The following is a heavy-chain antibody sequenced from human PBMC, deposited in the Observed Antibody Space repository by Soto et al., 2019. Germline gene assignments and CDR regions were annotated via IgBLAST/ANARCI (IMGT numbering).Heavy chain of an antibody. CDR3: ARASKTPGDLDY. V-gene: IGHV4-30-4*01. Sequence: SEPLSLTCTVSGGSISIGEYYFSWIRQPPGKGQEWFGYIYYSGSTYYNPSLKSRVTISVETSKNQFSLKLSSVTTSDTAVYYRARASKTPGDLDYWCQGTLVTVTS. CDR2: IYYSGST. CDR1: GGSISIGEYY. D-gene: IGHD1-26*01. J-gene: IGHJ4*02.